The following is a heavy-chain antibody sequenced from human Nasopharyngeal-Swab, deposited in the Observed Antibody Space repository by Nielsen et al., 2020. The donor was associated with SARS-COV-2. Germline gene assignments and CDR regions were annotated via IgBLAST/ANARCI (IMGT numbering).Heavy chain of an antibody. Sequence: GGSLRLSCAASGFTFSSYSMNWVRQAPGKGLEWVSSISSSSSYIYYADSVKGRSTISRDNAKNSLYLQMNSLRAEDTAVYYCARVSSSGWDRGYFDYWGQGTLVTVSS. CDR3: ARVSSSGWDRGYFDY. CDR2: ISSSSSYI. J-gene: IGHJ4*02. CDR1: GFTFSSYS. D-gene: IGHD6-19*01. V-gene: IGHV3-21*01.